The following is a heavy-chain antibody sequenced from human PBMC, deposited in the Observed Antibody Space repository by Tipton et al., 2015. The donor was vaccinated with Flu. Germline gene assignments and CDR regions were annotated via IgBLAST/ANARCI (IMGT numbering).Heavy chain of an antibody. CDR1: GDSFTRYH. D-gene: IGHD4-11*01. CDR2: IYYGGTT. Sequence: TLSLTCTVSGDSFTRYHWTWVRQSPGKGLEWIGYIYYGGTTSYNPSLKSRVSLSLDPSKNQLSLNLKSVTTADTAVYYCARRDYSNYVSYPKNWFDPWGQGTLVTVSS. J-gene: IGHJ5*02. V-gene: IGHV4-59*01. CDR3: ARRDYSNYVSYPKNWFDP.